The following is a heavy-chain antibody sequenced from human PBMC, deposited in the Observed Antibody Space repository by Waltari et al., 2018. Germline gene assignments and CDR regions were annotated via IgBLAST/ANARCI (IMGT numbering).Heavy chain of an antibody. Sequence: QVQLQQWGAGLLQPSATLSLTCAVYGGSFSGYYWSWISQPPGKGLVWIGEINHRGSTNYNPSLKGRVTLSVDTTKDQFSLKVSSGTAADMAVYDCARVGVGSSWYMGFDPWGQGTLVTVSS. CDR3: ARVGVGSSWYMGFDP. D-gene: IGHD6-13*01. J-gene: IGHJ5*02. V-gene: IGHV4-34*01. CDR2: INHRGST. CDR1: GGSFSGYY.